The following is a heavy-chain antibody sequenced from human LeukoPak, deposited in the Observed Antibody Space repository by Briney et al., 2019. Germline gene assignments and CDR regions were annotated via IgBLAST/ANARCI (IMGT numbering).Heavy chain of an antibody. D-gene: IGHD6-13*01. CDR2: VSASGGGS. Sequence: GGSLRLSCAASGFTFTSYALSWVRQAPGKGLEWVSGVSASGGGSYYADSVKGRFTISRDTSKNTLYLQMNTLRPEDTAVYYCTKRGSGSTWNPDDSWGQGTLVTVSS. J-gene: IGHJ4*02. CDR1: GFTFTSYA. V-gene: IGHV3-23*01. CDR3: TKRGSGSTWNPDDS.